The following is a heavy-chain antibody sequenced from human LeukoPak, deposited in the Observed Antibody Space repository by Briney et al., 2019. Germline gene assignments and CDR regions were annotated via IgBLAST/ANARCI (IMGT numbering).Heavy chain of an antibody. CDR2: ISRSSSYI. D-gene: IGHD2-2*01. CDR3: ARVNPSSTTFLLWAPADY. CDR1: GFTLSSYE. J-gene: IGHJ4*02. Sequence: GGSLRLSCAVSGFTLSSYEMNWVRQAPGKGLEWGSSISRSSSYIYYADSVKGRFTFSRDNAKNSLYLQMNSLRAEDTSVYYCARVNPSSTTFLLWAPADYWGQGTLVSVSS. V-gene: IGHV3-21*01.